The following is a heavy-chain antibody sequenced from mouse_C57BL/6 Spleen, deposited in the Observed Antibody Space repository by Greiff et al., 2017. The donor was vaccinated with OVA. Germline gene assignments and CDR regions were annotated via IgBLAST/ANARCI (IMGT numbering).Heavy chain of an antibody. D-gene: IGHD1-1*01. V-gene: IGHV5-17*01. CDR1: GFTFSDYG. Sequence: EVKLVESGGGLVKPGGSLTLSCAASGFTFSDYGMHWVRQAPEQGLEWVAYISSGSRTIYYAATVKGRFTISRDNAKNTLFLQMTSLRSEDTAMYYCARHGSSYPFAYWGQGTLVTVSA. CDR2: ISSGSRTI. CDR3: ARHGSSYPFAY. J-gene: IGHJ3*01.